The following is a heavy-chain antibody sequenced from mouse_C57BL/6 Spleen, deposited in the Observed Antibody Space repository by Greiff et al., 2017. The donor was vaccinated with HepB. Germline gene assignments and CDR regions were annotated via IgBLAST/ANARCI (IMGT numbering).Heavy chain of an antibody. Sequence: VQLLQSGAELARPGASVKLSCKASGYTFTSYGISWVKQRTGQGLEWIGESYPRVGNTYYNEKFKGKATLTADKSTSTAYMQLRRLTSEDSAVYYGAKTDQAALLAMDYWGQGTSVTVSS. V-gene: IGHV1-81*01. D-gene: IGHD3-2*02. CDR2: SYPRVGNT. J-gene: IGHJ4*01. CDR1: GYTFTSYG. CDR3: AKTDQAALLAMDY.